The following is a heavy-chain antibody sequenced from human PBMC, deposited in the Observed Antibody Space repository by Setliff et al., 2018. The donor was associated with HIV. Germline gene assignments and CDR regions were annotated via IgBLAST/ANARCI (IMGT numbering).Heavy chain of an antibody. CDR1: GGSISSSY. CDR2: IYYSGST. D-gene: IGHD5-12*01. J-gene: IGHJ6*03. V-gene: IGHV4-59*01. Sequence: PSETLSLTCTVSGGSISSSYWSWIRQPPGKGLEWIGYIYYSGSTNYNPSLKSRVTISVDTSKNQFSLKLSSVTAADTAVYYCARAGVGGYSGYDRDYYYYMDVWGKGTTVTVSS. CDR3: ARAGVGGYSGYDRDYYYYMDV.